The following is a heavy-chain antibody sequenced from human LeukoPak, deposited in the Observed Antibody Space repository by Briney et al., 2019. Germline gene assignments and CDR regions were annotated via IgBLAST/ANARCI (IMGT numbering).Heavy chain of an antibody. Sequence: ASVKVSCKVYGYTLTELSMHWVRQAPGKGLEWMGGFDPEDGETIYAQKFQGRLTMTEDTSTDTAYSELTSLRSEDTAVYYCARAPAAEDYWGQGTLVTVSS. CDR3: ARAPAAEDY. D-gene: IGHD6-25*01. CDR2: FDPEDGET. CDR1: GYTLTELS. V-gene: IGHV1-24*01. J-gene: IGHJ4*02.